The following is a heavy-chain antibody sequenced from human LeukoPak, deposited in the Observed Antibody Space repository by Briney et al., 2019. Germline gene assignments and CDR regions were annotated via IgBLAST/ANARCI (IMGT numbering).Heavy chain of an antibody. Sequence: GASVKVSCKASGYTFTSYGISWVRQAPGQGLEWMGWISAYNGNTNYAQKLQGRVTMTTDTSTSTAYMELRSLRSDDTAVYYCAKFRVGPAADEGDPDYWGQGTLVTVSS. D-gene: IGHD2-2*01. V-gene: IGHV1-18*04. CDR3: AKFRVGPAADEGDPDY. CDR1: GYTFTSYG. CDR2: ISAYNGNT. J-gene: IGHJ4*02.